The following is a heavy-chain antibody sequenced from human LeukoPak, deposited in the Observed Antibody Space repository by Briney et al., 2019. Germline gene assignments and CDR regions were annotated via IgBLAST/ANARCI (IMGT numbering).Heavy chain of an antibody. CDR2: IYSGGST. D-gene: IGHD2-8*01. CDR3: AKGGGLSLWYYMDV. V-gene: IGHV3-66*01. Sequence: GGSLRLSCAASGFTVSSNYMSWVRQAPGKGLEWVSVIYSGGSTYYADSVKGRFTISRDNSKNTLYLQMNSLRAEDTAVYYCAKGGGLSLWYYMDVWGKGTTVTISS. J-gene: IGHJ6*03. CDR1: GFTVSSNY.